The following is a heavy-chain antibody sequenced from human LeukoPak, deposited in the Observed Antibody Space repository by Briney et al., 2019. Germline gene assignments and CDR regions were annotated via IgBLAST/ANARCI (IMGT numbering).Heavy chain of an antibody. J-gene: IGHJ5*02. Sequence: PSETLSLTCAVYGGSFSGYYWSWIRQPPGKGLEWIGEINHSGSTNHNPSLKSRVTISVDTSKNQFSLKLSSVTAADTAVYYCARQGSVYSYGYLTRSGNWFDPWGQGTLVTVSS. V-gene: IGHV4-34*01. CDR1: GGSFSGYY. CDR2: INHSGST. CDR3: ARQGSVYSYGYLTRSGNWFDP. D-gene: IGHD5-18*01.